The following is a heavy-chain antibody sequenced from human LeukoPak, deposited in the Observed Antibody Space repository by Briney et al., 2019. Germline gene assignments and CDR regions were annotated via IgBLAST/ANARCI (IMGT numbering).Heavy chain of an antibody. J-gene: IGHJ4*02. CDR1: GLTFSGSA. V-gene: IGHV3-23*01. D-gene: IGHD2-15*01. Sequence: GGSLRLSCAASGLTFSGSAMSWVRQAPGKGLEWVSLISGSGNSTYYADSVKGRFTISRENSKNTLYLQMNSLRGEDTAVYYCAKVLVLVSANRYYFDYWGQGTLVTVSS. CDR2: ISGSGNST. CDR3: AKVLVLVSANRYYFDY.